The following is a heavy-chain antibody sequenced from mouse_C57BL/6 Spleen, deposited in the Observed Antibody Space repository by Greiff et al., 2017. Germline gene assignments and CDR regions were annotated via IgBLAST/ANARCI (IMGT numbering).Heavy chain of an antibody. CDR3: ATTVVATPFDY. CDR2: IDPSDSYT. D-gene: IGHD1-1*01. CDR1: GYTFTSYW. J-gene: IGHJ2*01. Sequence: QVQLKQPGAELVRPGTSVKLSCKASGYTFTSYWMHWVKQRPGEGLEWIGVIDPSDSYTNYNQKFKGKATLTVDTSSSTAYMQLSSLTSEDSAVYYCATTVVATPFDYWGQGTTLTVSS. V-gene: IGHV1-59*01.